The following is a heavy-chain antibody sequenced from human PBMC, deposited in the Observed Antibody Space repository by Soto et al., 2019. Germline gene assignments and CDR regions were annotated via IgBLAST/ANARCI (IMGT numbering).Heavy chain of an antibody. CDR3: ARDFGKYVATIYFDS. D-gene: IGHD5-12*01. V-gene: IGHV4-38-2*02. CDR2: IHHSGTT. CDR1: DYSISSGYY. Sequence: KASETLSLTCTVSDYSISSGYYWGWIRQPPGKGLEWIANIHHSGTTYYNPSLKSRVTISVDTSKNQISLKLNFVTAADTAVYFCARDFGKYVATIYFDSWGQGTLVTVSS. J-gene: IGHJ4*02.